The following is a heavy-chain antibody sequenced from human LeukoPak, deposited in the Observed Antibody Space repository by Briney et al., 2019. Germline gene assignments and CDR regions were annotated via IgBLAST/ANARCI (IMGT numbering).Heavy chain of an antibody. CDR1: GFTVSGNY. J-gene: IGHJ4*02. V-gene: IGHV3-7*01. CDR3: ARAIRGSAVDTGDR. D-gene: IGHD3-10*01. Sequence: GGSLRLSCAASGFTVSGNYMTWVRQAPGKGLEGVANIKNDGSEEYYVDSVKGRFTISRDNAKNSLFLQMNSLTVEDTAVYYCARAIRGSAVDTGDRWGQGTLVTVSS. CDR2: IKNDGSEE.